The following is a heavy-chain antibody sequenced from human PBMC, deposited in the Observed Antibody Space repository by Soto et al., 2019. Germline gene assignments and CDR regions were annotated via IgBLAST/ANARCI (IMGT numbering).Heavy chain of an antibody. CDR1: GFTFSSYG. J-gene: IGHJ4*02. CDR2: ISYDGSNK. V-gene: IGHV3-30*18. Sequence: GGSLRLSCAASGFTFSSYGMHWVRQAPGKGLEWVAVISYDGSNKYYADSVKGRFTISRDNSKNTLYLQMNSLRAEDTAVYYCAKDLFHCSGGSCYQSHFDYWGQGTLVTVSS. CDR3: AKDLFHCSGGSCYQSHFDY. D-gene: IGHD2-15*01.